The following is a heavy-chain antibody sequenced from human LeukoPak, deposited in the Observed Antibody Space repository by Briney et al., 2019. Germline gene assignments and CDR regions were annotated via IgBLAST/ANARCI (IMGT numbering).Heavy chain of an antibody. J-gene: IGHJ4*02. D-gene: IGHD3-3*01. Sequence: SETLSLTCTVSGYSISSGYYWGWIRQPPGKGLEWIGSIYYSGSTYYNPSLKSRVTISVDRSKNQFSLKLSSVTAADTAVYYCARSKYDFWSGYPDYWGQGTLVTVSS. CDR3: ARSKYDFWSGYPDY. CDR2: IYYSGST. CDR1: GYSISSGYY. V-gene: IGHV4-38-2*02.